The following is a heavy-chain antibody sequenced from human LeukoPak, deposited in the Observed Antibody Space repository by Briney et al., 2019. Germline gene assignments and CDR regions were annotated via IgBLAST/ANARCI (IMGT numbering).Heavy chain of an antibody. CDR1: GFTFSSYG. D-gene: IGHD3-16*01. CDR3: AKDTLLGGMTSYYFDY. J-gene: IGHJ4*02. CDR2: IRYDGSNK. V-gene: IGHV3-30*02. Sequence: PGGSLRLSCAASGFTFSSYGMHWVRQAPGKGLEWVAFIRYDGSNKYYADSVKGRFTISRDNSKNTLYLQMNSLRAEDTAVYYCAKDTLLGGMTSYYFDYWGQGTLVTVSS.